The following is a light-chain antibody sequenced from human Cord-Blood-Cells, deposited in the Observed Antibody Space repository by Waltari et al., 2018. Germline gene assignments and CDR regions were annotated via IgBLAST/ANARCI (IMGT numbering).Light chain of an antibody. Sequence: EILLSQSPGTLSSSPGERATLSCRASQSVSSSYLAWYQQKPGQAPRLLIYGASSRATGIPDRFSGSGSGTDFTLTISRLEPEDFAVYYCQQYGSSQITFGQGTRLEIK. J-gene: IGKJ5*01. CDR2: GAS. CDR1: QSVSSSY. CDR3: QQYGSSQIT. V-gene: IGKV3-20*01.